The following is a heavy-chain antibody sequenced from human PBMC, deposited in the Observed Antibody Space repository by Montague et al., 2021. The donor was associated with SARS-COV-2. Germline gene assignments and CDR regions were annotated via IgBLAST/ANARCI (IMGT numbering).Heavy chain of an antibody. CDR1: GDSITSTRYF. Sequence: SETLSLTCNVSGDSITSTRYFWGWIRQPPGKALEWIGSIYHNGKTYYNPSLQRRALLSIDTPKNQFFQWLSSVIASDTAVYYCAVELNYFFDYWGQGTLVTVSS. CDR2: IYHNGKT. D-gene: IGHD1-7*01. J-gene: IGHJ4*02. CDR3: AVELNYFFDY. V-gene: IGHV4-39*01.